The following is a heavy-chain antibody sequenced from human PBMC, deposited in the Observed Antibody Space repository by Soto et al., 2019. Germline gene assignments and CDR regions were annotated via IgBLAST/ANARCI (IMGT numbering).Heavy chain of an antibody. CDR1: GFTFSSYS. CDR2: ISSSSSTI. Sequence: EVQLVESGGGLVQPGGSLRLSCAASGFTFSSYSMNWVRQAPGKGLEWVSYISSSSSTIYYADSVEGRFTISRDNGKNSLYMQMSRLRDEETAGYYGYSGTSEAEGGYWGQGTLVTVSS. CDR3: YSGTSEAEGGY. V-gene: IGHV3-48*02. D-gene: IGHD1-26*01. J-gene: IGHJ4*01.